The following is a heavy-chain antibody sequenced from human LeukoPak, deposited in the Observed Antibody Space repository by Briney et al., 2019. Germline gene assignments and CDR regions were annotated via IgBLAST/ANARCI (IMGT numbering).Heavy chain of an antibody. CDR1: GYTFTSYY. D-gene: IGHD5-18*01. CDR3: ARTNVDTAMVSAIYYYYYMDV. J-gene: IGHJ6*03. Sequence: ASVKVSCKASGYTFTSYYMHWVRQAPGQGLEWMGRINPNSGGTNYAQKFQGRVTMTRDTSISTAYMELSRLRSDNTAVYYCARTNVDTAMVSAIYYYYYMDVWGKGTTVTVSS. V-gene: IGHV1-2*06. CDR2: INPNSGGT.